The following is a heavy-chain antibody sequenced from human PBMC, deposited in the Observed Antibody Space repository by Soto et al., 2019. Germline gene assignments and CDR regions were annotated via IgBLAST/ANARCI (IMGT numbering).Heavy chain of an antibody. CDR1: GGSIDSGDYY. V-gene: IGHV4-61*08. Sequence: PSETLSLTCTVSGGSIDSGDYYWSWIRQPPGKGLEWIGYVYYSGTTNYNPSLKSRVTLSLDKSKNQFSLKLNSVTAADTAVYYCAASNYYYYGMDVWGQGTTVTVSS. CDR3: AASNYYYYGMDV. CDR2: VYYSGTT. J-gene: IGHJ6*02.